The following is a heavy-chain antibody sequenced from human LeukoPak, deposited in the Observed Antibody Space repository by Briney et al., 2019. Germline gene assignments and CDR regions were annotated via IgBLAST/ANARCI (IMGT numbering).Heavy chain of an antibody. CDR3: AKGKLYCSSTSCYEGFAP. D-gene: IGHD2-2*01. Sequence: PSETLSLTCAVYGVSFSGYYWSWIRQPPGKGLEWIGEINHSGSTNYNPSLKSRVTISVDTSKNQFSLKLSSVTAADTAVYYCAKGKLYCSSTSCYEGFAPWGQGPLVTVSS. CDR1: GVSFSGYY. V-gene: IGHV4-34*01. J-gene: IGHJ5*02. CDR2: INHSGST.